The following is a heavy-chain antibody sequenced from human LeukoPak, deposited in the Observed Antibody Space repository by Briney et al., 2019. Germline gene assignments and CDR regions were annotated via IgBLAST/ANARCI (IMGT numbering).Heavy chain of an antibody. D-gene: IGHD1-26*01. CDR2: ISSSSSYI. V-gene: IGHV3-21*01. Sequence: GGSLRLSCAASGFTFSSHAMSWVRQAPGKGLEWVSSISSSSSYIYYADSVKGRFTISRDNAKNSLYLQMNSLRAEDTAVYYCARKWELLNYYYGMDVWGQGTTVTVSS. CDR1: GFTFSSHA. J-gene: IGHJ6*02. CDR3: ARKWELLNYYYGMDV.